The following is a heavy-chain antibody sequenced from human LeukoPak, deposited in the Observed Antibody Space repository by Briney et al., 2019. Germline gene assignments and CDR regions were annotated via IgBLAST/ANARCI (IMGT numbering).Heavy chain of an antibody. V-gene: IGHV3-23*01. CDR2: ISGSGGST. J-gene: IGHJ4*02. Sequence: PGGSLRLSCAASGFTFSSYATSWVRQAPGRGLEWVSAISGSGGSTYYADSVKGRFTISRDNSKNTLYLQMNSLRAEDTAVYYCAKDLPGDSEVSDYWGQGTLVTVSS. D-gene: IGHD2-21*01. CDR1: GFTFSSYA. CDR3: AKDLPGDSEVSDY.